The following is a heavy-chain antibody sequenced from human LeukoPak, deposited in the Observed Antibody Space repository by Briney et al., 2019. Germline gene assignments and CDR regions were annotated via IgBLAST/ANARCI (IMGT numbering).Heavy chain of an antibody. V-gene: IGHV1-8*01. Sequence: GASVKVSCKASGYTFTSYDINWVRQATGQGLEWMEWMNPNSGNTGYAQKFQGRVTMTRNTSISTAYMELSSLRSEDTAVYYCARDGYCSSTSCRSLYYYYGMDVWGQGTTVTVSS. CDR1: GYTFTSYD. J-gene: IGHJ6*02. D-gene: IGHD2-2*01. CDR2: MNPNSGNT. CDR3: ARDGYCSSTSCRSLYYYYGMDV.